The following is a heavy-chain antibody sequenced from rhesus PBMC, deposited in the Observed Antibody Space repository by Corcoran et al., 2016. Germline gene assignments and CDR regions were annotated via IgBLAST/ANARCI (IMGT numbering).Heavy chain of an antibody. J-gene: IGHJ4*01. D-gene: IGHD5-24*01. V-gene: IGHV1S10*01. CDR1: GFTFGRYA. CDR3: ARGEDTAGNFDY. CDR2: IVPLVGVT. Sequence: QVQLVQSVAEVKKPGASVQVSCKASGFTFGRYAISCVRQAPGPGLEWMGGIVPLVGVTNDAQKLQGRVTITADTSTSTAYMELSSLRSEDTAVYYCARGEDTAGNFDYWGQGVLVTVSS.